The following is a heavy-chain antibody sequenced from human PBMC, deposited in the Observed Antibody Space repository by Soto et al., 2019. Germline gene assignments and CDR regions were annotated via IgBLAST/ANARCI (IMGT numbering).Heavy chain of an antibody. J-gene: IGHJ4*02. CDR2: IYYTGST. Sequence: PSETLSLTCTVSGGSLSSYWWSWIRQPPGKGLEWIGYIYYTGSTNYNPSLKSRVTISLDASKNQFSLKLSSVTAADTAVYYCARGPGASGTYNYFFDYWGQGNLVTVSS. CDR3: ARGPGASGTYNYFFDY. D-gene: IGHD1-20*01. CDR1: GGSLSSYW. V-gene: IGHV4-59*01.